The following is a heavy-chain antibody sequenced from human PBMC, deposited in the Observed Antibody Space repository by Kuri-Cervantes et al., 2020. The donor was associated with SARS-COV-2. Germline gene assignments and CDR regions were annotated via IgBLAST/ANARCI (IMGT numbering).Heavy chain of an antibody. CDR3: ARTDNSGYSYYFDY. CDR1: GGSFSGYY. Sequence: SETLSLTCAVYGGSFSGYYWSWIRQPPGKGLEWIGEINHSGSTNYNPSLKSRVTISVDTSKSQFSLKLSSVTAADTAVYYCARTDNSGYSYYFDYWGQGTLVTVSS. CDR2: INHSGST. J-gene: IGHJ4*02. D-gene: IGHD3-22*01. V-gene: IGHV4-34*01.